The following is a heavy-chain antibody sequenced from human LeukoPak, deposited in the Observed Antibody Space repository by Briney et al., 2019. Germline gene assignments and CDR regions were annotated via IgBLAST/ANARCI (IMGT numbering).Heavy chain of an antibody. CDR2: INPNSGGT. V-gene: IGHV1-2*02. D-gene: IGHD4-23*01. CDR1: GYTFTGYY. CDR3: ARDNSVEDTAWWFDP. Sequence: ASVKVSCKASGYTFTGYYMHWVRQAPGQGLEWMGWINPNSGGTNYAQRFQGRVTMTRDTSISTAYMELSRLRSDDTVVYYCARDNSVEDTAWWFDPWGQGTLVTVSS. J-gene: IGHJ5*02.